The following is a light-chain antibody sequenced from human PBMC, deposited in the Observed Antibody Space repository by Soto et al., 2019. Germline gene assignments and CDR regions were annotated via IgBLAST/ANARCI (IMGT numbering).Light chain of an antibody. Sequence: EIVLTQSPGTLSFSPGERATLSCRASQTVRTNYVAWFQHKPGQAPRLLIYGASSRATGIPDRFSGSGSGTDFTLTINRLEPEDFAVYFCQQYSDSPLTVGGGTKVEIK. CDR1: QTVRTNY. V-gene: IGKV3-20*01. J-gene: IGKJ4*01. CDR2: GAS. CDR3: QQYSDSPLT.